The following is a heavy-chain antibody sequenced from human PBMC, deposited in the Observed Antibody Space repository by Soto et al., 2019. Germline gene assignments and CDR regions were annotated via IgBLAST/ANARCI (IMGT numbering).Heavy chain of an antibody. V-gene: IGHV4-59*01. CDR3: ARGYDFWSGYAVGWFDP. CDR1: AGSISSYH. D-gene: IGHD3-3*01. CDR2: IYYSGST. J-gene: IGHJ5*02. Sequence: PSETLSLTCTVSAGSISSYHWTWIRQPPGKGLEWIGYIYYSGSTNYNPSLKSRVTISVDTSKNQFSLKLSSLTAADTAVYYCARGYDFWSGYAVGWFDPWGQGTLVTVSS.